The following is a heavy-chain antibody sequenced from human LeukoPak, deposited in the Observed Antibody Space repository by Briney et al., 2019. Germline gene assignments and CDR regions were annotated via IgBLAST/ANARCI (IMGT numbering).Heavy chain of an antibody. Sequence: GGSLSLSCVASGFTLKRYWMHWAPRVPGKGLVWVSRINHAGSSTDYADPVKGRFTISRDNAKNTLHRQRRCFRAQDTAVYFCARAYGMDVWGQGTTVTVSS. J-gene: IGHJ6*02. CDR2: INHAGSST. CDR1: GFTLKRYW. V-gene: IGHV3-74*01. CDR3: ARAYGMDV.